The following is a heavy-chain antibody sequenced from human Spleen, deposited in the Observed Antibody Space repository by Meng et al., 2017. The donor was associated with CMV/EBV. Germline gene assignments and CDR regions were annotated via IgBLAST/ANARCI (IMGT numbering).Heavy chain of an antibody. CDR1: GFTFRRYW. CDR3: ASPETFWSGGSCSGRAFDI. V-gene: IGHV3-74*01. CDR2: INIDGSTT. J-gene: IGHJ3*02. D-gene: IGHD2-15*01. Sequence: GGSLRLSCAASGFTFRRYWTHWVRQAPGEEPVWVSCINIDGSTTRYADSVKGRFTITRDNAENTLYLQMNSLRAEDTALYYCASPETFWSGGSCSGRAFDIWGQGTMVTVSS.